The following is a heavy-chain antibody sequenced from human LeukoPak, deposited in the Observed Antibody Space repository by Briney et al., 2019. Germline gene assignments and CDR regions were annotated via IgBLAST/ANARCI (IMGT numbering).Heavy chain of an antibody. CDR2: ISYDGSNK. Sequence: GGSLRLSCAASGFTFSSYGMHWVRQAPGKGLEWVAVISYDGSNKYYADSVKGRFTISRDNSKNTLYLQMNSLRAEDTAVYYCAKERLVGYSSSWYGSYFDYWGQGTLVTVSS. CDR3: AKERLVGYSSSWYGSYFDY. D-gene: IGHD6-13*01. J-gene: IGHJ4*02. V-gene: IGHV3-30*18. CDR1: GFTFSSYG.